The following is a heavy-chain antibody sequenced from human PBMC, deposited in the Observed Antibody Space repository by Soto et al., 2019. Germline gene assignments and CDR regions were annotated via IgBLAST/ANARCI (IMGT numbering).Heavy chain of an antibody. D-gene: IGHD3-9*01. CDR1: GYTFTSYY. CDR2: INPSGGST. J-gene: IGHJ4*02. Sequence: ASVKVSCKASGYTFTSYYIQWVRQAPGQGLEWMGIINPSGGSTNYAQKFQGRVTMTRDTSTSTVYMELSSLRSEDTAMYYCARHGVGDILTGQPDYWGQGTLVTVSS. CDR3: ARHGVGDILTGQPDY. V-gene: IGHV1-46*01.